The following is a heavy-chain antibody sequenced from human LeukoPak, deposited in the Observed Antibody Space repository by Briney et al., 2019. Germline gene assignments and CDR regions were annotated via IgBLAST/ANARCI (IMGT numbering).Heavy chain of an antibody. D-gene: IGHD6-19*01. V-gene: IGHV4-4*07. CDR2: VNPYGTS. Sequence: ASETLSLTCSVSGGSTNNYFWSWIQQSAGKGLEWIGRVNPYGTSNYNPSLKSRVTMSVDTSKNLVSLRLTSLTAADTAVYYCARDRRPRAVAGAYISYGMDVWGQGTTVTVSS. CDR1: GGSTNNYF. CDR3: ARDRRPRAVAGAYISYGMDV. J-gene: IGHJ6*02.